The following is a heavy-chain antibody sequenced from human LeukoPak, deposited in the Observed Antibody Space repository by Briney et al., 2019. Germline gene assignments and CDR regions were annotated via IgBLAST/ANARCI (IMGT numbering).Heavy chain of an antibody. Sequence: SETLSLTCTVSGGSISSGSYYWRWIRQPAGKGLEWIGRIYTSGSTNYNPSLKSRVTMSVDTSKNQFSLKLSSVTAADTAVYYCARDTYYYDSSGYYFDYWGQGTLVTVSS. CDR3: ARDTYYYDSSGYYFDY. CDR2: IYTSGST. D-gene: IGHD3-22*01. J-gene: IGHJ4*02. CDR1: GGSISSGSYY. V-gene: IGHV4-61*02.